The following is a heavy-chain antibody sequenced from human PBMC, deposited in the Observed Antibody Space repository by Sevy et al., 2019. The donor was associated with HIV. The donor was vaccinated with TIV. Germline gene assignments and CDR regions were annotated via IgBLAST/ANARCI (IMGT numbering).Heavy chain of an antibody. CDR1: GFIFSSFA. J-gene: IGHJ4*02. D-gene: IGHD3-16*02. CDR2: IKSKTDGGTT. Sequence: GGSLRLSCAGSGFIFSSFAMTWVRQAPGKGLEWVGRIKSKTDGGTTDYAAPVKGRFTILRDDSKNTLYLQMNSPKTEDTAVYYCTTDRGLRLGELSCYWGQGTLVTVSS. V-gene: IGHV3-15*01. CDR3: TTDRGLRLGELSCY.